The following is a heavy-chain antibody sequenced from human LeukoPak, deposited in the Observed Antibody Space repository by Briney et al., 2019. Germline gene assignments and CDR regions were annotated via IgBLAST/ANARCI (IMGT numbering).Heavy chain of an antibody. J-gene: IGHJ4*02. CDR1: GFTFADYA. CDR2: IRWNSGSI. V-gene: IGHV3-9*01. CDR3: AKDIARGYSYGYRN. D-gene: IGHD5-18*01. Sequence: GRSLRLSCAASGFTFADYAMHWVRHAPGKGLECVSGIRWNSGSIGYADSVKGRFTISRDNAKNSLYLQMNSLRAEDTALYYCAKDIARGYSYGYRNWGQGTLVTVSS.